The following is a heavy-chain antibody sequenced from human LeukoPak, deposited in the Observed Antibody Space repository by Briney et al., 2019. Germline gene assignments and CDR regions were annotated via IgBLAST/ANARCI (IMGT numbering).Heavy chain of an antibody. CDR1: GYTLTELS. Sequence: GASVKVSCKVSGYTLTELSMHWVRQAPGKGLEWMGGFDPEDGETIYAQKFQGRVTMTEDTSTDTAYMELSSLRSEDTAVYYCAGGLSGYDLGDAFDIWGQGTMVTVSS. CDR3: AGGLSGYDLGDAFDI. D-gene: IGHD5-12*01. J-gene: IGHJ3*02. V-gene: IGHV1-24*01. CDR2: FDPEDGET.